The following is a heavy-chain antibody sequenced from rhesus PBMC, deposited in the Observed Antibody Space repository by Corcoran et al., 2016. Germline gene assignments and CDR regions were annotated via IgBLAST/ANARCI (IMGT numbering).Heavy chain of an antibody. J-gene: IGHJ4*01. V-gene: IGHV4-80*01. Sequence: QVQLQESGPGLVKPSETLSLTCDGSGASISSHWWSWVRQPPGKGLEWIGEINGNSGNTYYNPSLKRRLYISKDASKNQFSLKLSSVTAADTAVYYCARESGEGYWGQGVLVTVSS. D-gene: IGHD1-44*02. CDR2: INGNSGNT. CDR3: ARESGEGY. CDR1: GASISSHW.